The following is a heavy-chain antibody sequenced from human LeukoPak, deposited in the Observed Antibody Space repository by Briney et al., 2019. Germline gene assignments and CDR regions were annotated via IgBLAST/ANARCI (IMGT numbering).Heavy chain of an antibody. Sequence: GGSLRLSCAASGFTFSNAWMSWVRQAPGKGLEWVGRIKIKTDGGTTDYAAPVKGRFTISRDDSKNTLYLQMNSLKTEDTAVYYCARGGPPYDFWSGPRFDYWGQGTLVTVSS. CDR1: GFTFSNAW. J-gene: IGHJ4*02. V-gene: IGHV3-15*01. CDR2: IKIKTDGGTT. CDR3: ARGGPPYDFWSGPRFDY. D-gene: IGHD3-3*01.